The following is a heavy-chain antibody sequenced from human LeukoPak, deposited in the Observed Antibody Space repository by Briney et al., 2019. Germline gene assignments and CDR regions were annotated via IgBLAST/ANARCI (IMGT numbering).Heavy chain of an antibody. D-gene: IGHD6-19*01. V-gene: IGHV4-59*01. Sequence: SETLSLTCTVSGGSISSYYWSWIRQPPGKGLEWIGYIYYTGSNNYNPSLKSRVTISVDTSQNQFSLKLSSVTAADTAVYYCARDHGGSSGWSLNWFDPWGQGTLVTVSS. CDR1: GGSISSYY. J-gene: IGHJ5*02. CDR3: ARDHGGSSGWSLNWFDP. CDR2: IYYTGSN.